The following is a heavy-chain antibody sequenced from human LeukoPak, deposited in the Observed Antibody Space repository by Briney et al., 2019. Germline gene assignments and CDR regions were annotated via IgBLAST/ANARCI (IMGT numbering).Heavy chain of an antibody. CDR2: IYTDGDT. J-gene: IGHJ4*02. V-gene: IGHV4-4*07. Sequence: NPSETLSLTCTMSGASISSYWWSWIRQPAGKGLEWIGRIYTDGDTNFNPSVKSRVTVSLDTSKNQFSLKLISVTAADTAVYYCATAPPGCGGTCAFDSWGQGTLVTVSS. D-gene: IGHD2-15*01. CDR3: ATAPPGCGGTCAFDS. CDR1: GASISSYW.